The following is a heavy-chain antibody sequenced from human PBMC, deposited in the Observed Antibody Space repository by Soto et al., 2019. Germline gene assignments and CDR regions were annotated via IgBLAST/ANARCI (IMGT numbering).Heavy chain of an antibody. CDR1: GFTFSSYG. V-gene: IGHV3-30*18. CDR2: ISYDGSNK. J-gene: IGHJ6*02. CDR3: AKEDTAMVNYYYGMDV. D-gene: IGHD5-18*01. Sequence: GGSLRLSCAASGFTFSSYGMHWVRQAPGKGLEWVAVISYDGSNKYYADSVKGRFTISRDNSKNTLYLQMNSLRAEDTAVYYCAKEDTAMVNYYYGMDVWGQGTTVTVSS.